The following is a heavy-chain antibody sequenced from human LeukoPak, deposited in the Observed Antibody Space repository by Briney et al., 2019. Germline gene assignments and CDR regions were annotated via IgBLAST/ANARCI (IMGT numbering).Heavy chain of an antibody. CDR2: ISTSGTSL. D-gene: IGHD2-15*01. CDR1: GFTFSDYY. Sequence: GGSLRLSCAASGFTFSDYYLAWIRQAPGKELEWVSYISTSGTSLYYADSVKGRFTISRDNAKTSLYLQMNSLRVEDTAMYYCATGEGHCSGGSCYSFGHWGQGTLVTVSS. J-gene: IGHJ4*02. CDR3: ATGEGHCSGGSCYSFGH. V-gene: IGHV3-11*04.